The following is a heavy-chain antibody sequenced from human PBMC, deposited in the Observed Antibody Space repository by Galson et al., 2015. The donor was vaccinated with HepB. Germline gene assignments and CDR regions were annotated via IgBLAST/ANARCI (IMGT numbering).Heavy chain of an antibody. CDR1: GFTFSDYY. CDR2: ISSSSSYT. Sequence: SLRLSCAASGFTFSDYYTSWIRQAPGKGLEWVSYISSSSSYTNYADSVKGRFTISRDNAKNSLYLQMNSLRAEDTAVYYCARVYYDSSGYPHFDYWGQGTLVTVSS. J-gene: IGHJ4*02. V-gene: IGHV3-11*05. D-gene: IGHD3-22*01. CDR3: ARVYYDSSGYPHFDY.